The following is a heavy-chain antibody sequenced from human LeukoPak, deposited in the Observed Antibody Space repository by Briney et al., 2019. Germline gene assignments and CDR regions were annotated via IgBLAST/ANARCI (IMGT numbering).Heavy chain of an antibody. V-gene: IGHV3-23*01. Sequence: GGSLRLSCAASGFSFSNYAINWVRRTPGKGLEWLSGISRSAATYYADSVKGRFTISRDNSKNTLYLQMNNLRADDTALYYCARVDLSLTAAGTLEYGGQGPLVPVSS. D-gene: IGHD6-13*01. J-gene: IGHJ4*02. CDR2: ISRSAAT. CDR3: ARVDLSLTAAGTLEY. CDR1: GFSFSNYA.